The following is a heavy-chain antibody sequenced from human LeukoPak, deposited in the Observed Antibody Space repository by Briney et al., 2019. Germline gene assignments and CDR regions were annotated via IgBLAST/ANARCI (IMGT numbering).Heavy chain of an antibody. CDR3: ARHNPPPTGFCSGTSCFMSGSQYFYMDV. J-gene: IGHJ6*03. CDR2: INHSGST. Sequence: KPSEALSLTCAVYGGSFSGYYWSWIRQPPGKGLEWIGEINHSGSTNYNPSLKSRVTIAVDTSKNQLSLSLRFVTATDTAVYHCARHNPPPTGFCSGTSCFMSGSQYFYMDVWGKGTSVTVS. V-gene: IGHV4-34*01. CDR1: GGSFSGYY. D-gene: IGHD2-2*01.